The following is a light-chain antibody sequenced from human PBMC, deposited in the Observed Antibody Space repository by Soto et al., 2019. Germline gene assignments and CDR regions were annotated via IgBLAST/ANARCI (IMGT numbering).Light chain of an antibody. CDR3: QQYGSSPPSIT. Sequence: EIVLTQSPGTLSLSPGERATLSCRTSQRISISYLAWYQQKPGQAPRLVIYGASSRATGIPDRFSGSGSGTDFTLTISRLEPEDVAVDYCQQYGSSPPSITFGQGTRLDIK. CDR2: GAS. V-gene: IGKV3-20*01. J-gene: IGKJ5*01. CDR1: QRISISY.